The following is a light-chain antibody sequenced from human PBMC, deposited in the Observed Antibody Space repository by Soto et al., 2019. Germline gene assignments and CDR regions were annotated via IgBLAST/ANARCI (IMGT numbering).Light chain of an antibody. V-gene: IGLV3-1*01. CDR3: QAWDSSTVV. CDR1: KLGNKY. J-gene: IGLJ2*01. CDR2: QDR. Sequence: SYELTQPPSVSVSPGQRARITCSGHKLGNKYACWYQQKPGQSPVLVIYQDRKRPSGIPERFSGSNSGNTATLTISGTQAMDEADYYCQAWDSSTVVFGGGTKLTVL.